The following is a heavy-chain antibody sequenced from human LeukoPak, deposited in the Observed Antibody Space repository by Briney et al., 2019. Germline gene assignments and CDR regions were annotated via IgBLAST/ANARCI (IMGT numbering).Heavy chain of an antibody. CDR1: GYTFTYYY. CDR2: INPNSGGT. J-gene: IGHJ6*03. CDR3: ARRGSSSFDYYYYYMDV. Sequence: GASVKVSCKASGYTFTYYYMHWVRQAPGQGLEGRGWINPNSGGTNYAQKFQGRVTMTRDTSISTAYMELSRLRSDDTAVYYCARRGSSSFDYYYYYMDVWGKGTTVTVSS. V-gene: IGHV1-2*02. D-gene: IGHD6-6*01.